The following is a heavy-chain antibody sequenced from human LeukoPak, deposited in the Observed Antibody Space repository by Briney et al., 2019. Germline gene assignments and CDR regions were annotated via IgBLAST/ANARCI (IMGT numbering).Heavy chain of an antibody. CDR3: ARTEWEPPYYFDY. D-gene: IGHD1-26*01. CDR2: IIPIFGTA. J-gene: IGHJ4*02. CDR1: GGTFSSYA. Sequence: SVKVSCKASGGTFSSYAISWVRQAPGQGLEWMGGIIPIFGTANYAQKFQGRVTITADKSTSTAYMELSSLRSEDTAVYYCARTEWEPPYYFDYWGQGTLVTVSS. V-gene: IGHV1-69*06.